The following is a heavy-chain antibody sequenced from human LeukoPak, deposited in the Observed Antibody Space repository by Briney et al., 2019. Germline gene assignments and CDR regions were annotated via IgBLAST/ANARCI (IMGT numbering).Heavy chain of an antibody. D-gene: IGHD3-10*01. J-gene: IGHJ4*02. V-gene: IGHV1-24*01. Sequence: GASVEVSCKVSGYTLTELSMHWVRQAPGKGLEWMGGFDPEDGETIYAQKFQGRVTMTEDTSTDTAYMELSSLRSEDTAVYYCATDRPFYGSGSYYMTHWGRGTLVTVSS. CDR3: ATDRPFYGSGSYYMTH. CDR2: FDPEDGET. CDR1: GYTLTELS.